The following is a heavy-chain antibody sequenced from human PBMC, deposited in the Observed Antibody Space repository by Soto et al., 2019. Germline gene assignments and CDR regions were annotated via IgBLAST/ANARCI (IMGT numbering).Heavy chain of an antibody. CDR2: IYSGGST. CDR1: GFTVSSNY. CDR3: ARHERVEGVDWFDP. J-gene: IGHJ5*02. D-gene: IGHD2-15*01. Sequence: EVQLVESGGGLVQPGGSLRLSCAASGFTVSSNYMSWVRQAPGKGLEWVSVIYSGGSTYYADSVKGRFTISRDNSKNTLYLQMNSLRAEDTAVYYCARHERVEGVDWFDPWGQGTLVTVSS. V-gene: IGHV3-66*04.